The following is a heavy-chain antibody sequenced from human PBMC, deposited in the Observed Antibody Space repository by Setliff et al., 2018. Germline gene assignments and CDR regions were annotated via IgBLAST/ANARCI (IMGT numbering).Heavy chain of an antibody. CDR2: INPNSGGT. CDR3: ARVAPHYYDSSGTNWFDP. J-gene: IGHJ5*02. Sequence: ASVKVSCKASGYTFTGYYMHWVRQAPGQGLEWMGWINPNSGGTNYAQKFQGRVTMTRDTSISTAYMVLSRLRSDDTAVYYCARVAPHYYDSSGTNWFDPWGQGTLVTVSS. D-gene: IGHD3-22*01. V-gene: IGHV1-2*02. CDR1: GYTFTGYY.